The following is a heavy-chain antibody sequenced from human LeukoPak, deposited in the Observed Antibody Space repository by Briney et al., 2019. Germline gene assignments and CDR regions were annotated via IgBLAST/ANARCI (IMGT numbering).Heavy chain of an antibody. CDR3: AREGPRWDCGGDCYSDWYFDL. CDR1: GFTFSSYS. V-gene: IGHV3-21*01. CDR2: ISSSSSYI. Sequence: GSLRLSCAASGFTFSSYSMNWVRQAPGKGLEWVSSISSSSSYIYYADSVKGRFTISRDNAKNSLYLQMNSLRAEDTAVYYCAREGPRWDCGGDCYSDWYFDLWGRGTLVTVSS. J-gene: IGHJ2*01. D-gene: IGHD2-21*01.